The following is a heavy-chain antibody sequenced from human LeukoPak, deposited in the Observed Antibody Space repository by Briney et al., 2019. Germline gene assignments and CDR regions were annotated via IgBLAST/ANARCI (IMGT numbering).Heavy chain of an antibody. CDR1: GGSFSGYY. CDR3: ARGLKWDYLETRLWNY. J-gene: IGHJ4*02. CDR2: INHSGST. D-gene: IGHD1-26*01. V-gene: IGHV4-34*01. Sequence: SETLSLPCAVYGGSFSGYYWSWIRQSPGKGLEWIGEINHSGSTNYNPSLKSRVSISVDTSKNQLSLELRSVTAADTAVYFCARGLKWDYLETRLWNYWGQGSLVTVSS.